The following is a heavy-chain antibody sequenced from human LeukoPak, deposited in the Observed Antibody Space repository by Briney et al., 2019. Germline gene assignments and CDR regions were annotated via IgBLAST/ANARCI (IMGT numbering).Heavy chain of an antibody. J-gene: IGHJ5*02. Sequence: PGGSLRLSCAASGFTLSSYSMNWVRQAPGKGLEWVSSISSSSSYIYYADSVKGRFTISRDNAKNSLYLQMNSLRAEDTAVYYCARDLPPSVVVLYGWFDPWGQGTLVTVSS. CDR3: ARDLPPSVVVLYGWFDP. D-gene: IGHD2-2*01. V-gene: IGHV3-21*01. CDR1: GFTLSSYS. CDR2: ISSSSSYI.